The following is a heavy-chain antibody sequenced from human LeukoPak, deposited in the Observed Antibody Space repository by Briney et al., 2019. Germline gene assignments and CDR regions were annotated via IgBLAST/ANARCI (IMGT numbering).Heavy chain of an antibody. CDR3: ARDLLNEGNHLDY. D-gene: IGHD4-23*01. CDR2: VYYGRSP. CDR1: GDSISRSTYY. V-gene: IGHV4-39*07. Sequence: ASETLSLTCTVSGDSISRSTYYWAWIRQPPGKGLEWIGSVYYGRSPYFNPSLESRVTISVDTSKNQFSLKLSSVTAADTAVYYCARDLLNEGNHLDYWGQGTLVTVSS. J-gene: IGHJ4*02.